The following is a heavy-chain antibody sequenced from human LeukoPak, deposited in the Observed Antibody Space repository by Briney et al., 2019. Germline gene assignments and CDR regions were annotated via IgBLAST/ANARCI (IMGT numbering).Heavy chain of an antibody. CDR3: ARASDYYGSGSYYKTPFNWFDP. D-gene: IGHD3-10*01. V-gene: IGHV4-39*07. Sequence: SETLSLTCTVSGGSISSSSYYWGWIRQPPGKGLEWIGSIYYSGSTYYNPSLKSRVTISVDTSKNQFSLKLSSVTAADTAVYYCARASDYYGSGSYYKTPFNWFDPWGQGTLVTVSS. CDR1: GGSISSSSYY. CDR2: IYYSGST. J-gene: IGHJ5*02.